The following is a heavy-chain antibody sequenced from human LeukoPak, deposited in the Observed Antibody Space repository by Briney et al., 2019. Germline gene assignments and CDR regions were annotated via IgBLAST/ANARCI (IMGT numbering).Heavy chain of an antibody. CDR2: INHSGST. CDR1: GGSFSGYY. D-gene: IGHD1-26*01. CDR3: AMSGSYYELFFDY. J-gene: IGHJ4*02. V-gene: IGHV4-34*01. Sequence: ETLSLTCAVYGGSFSGYYWSWIRQPPGKGLEWIGEINHSGSTNYSPSLKSRVTISVDTSKNQFSLKLSSVTAADTAVYYCAMSGSYYELFFDYWGQGTLVTVSS.